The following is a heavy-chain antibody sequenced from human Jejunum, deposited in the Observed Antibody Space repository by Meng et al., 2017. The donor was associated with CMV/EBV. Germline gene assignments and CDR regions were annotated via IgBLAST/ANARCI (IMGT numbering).Heavy chain of an antibody. Sequence: SCKASGYTFAIYALHWVRQAPGQRLEWMGWVNPGNGKTKYSKEFQGRVTITRETSATTVHMELSSLRSDDTAIYYCVRVAGWRFDNWGQGTLVTVSS. CDR2: VNPGNGKT. V-gene: IGHV1-3*01. CDR3: VRVAGWRFDN. J-gene: IGHJ4*02. CDR1: GYTFAIYA. D-gene: IGHD5-24*01.